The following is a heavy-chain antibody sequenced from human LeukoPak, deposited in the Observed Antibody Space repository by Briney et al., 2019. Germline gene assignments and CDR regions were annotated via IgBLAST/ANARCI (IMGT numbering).Heavy chain of an antibody. CDR3: ARRGNWDPFDY. D-gene: IGHD7-27*01. V-gene: IGHV5-51*01. J-gene: IGHJ4*02. Sequence: GDSLKISCKCSGYSFTSYWIGSVRQMPGKGLEWMGIIYPGDSDTRYSPSFQGQVTISADKSISTAYPQWSSLKASDTAMYYCARRGNWDPFDYWGQGTLVTVSS. CDR2: IYPGDSDT. CDR1: GYSFTSYW.